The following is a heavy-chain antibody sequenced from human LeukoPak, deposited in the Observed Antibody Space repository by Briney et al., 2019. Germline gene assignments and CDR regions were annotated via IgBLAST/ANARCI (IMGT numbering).Heavy chain of an antibody. D-gene: IGHD3-22*01. CDR2: IIPILGIA. CDR3: ARDGVDYYDSSGYPNWFDP. CDR1: GGTFSSYA. V-gene: IGHV1-69*04. J-gene: IGHJ5*02. Sequence: SVRVSCKASGGTFSSYAISWVRQAPGQGLEWMGRIIPILGIANYAQKFQGRVTITADKSTSTAYMELSSLRSEDTAVYYCARDGVDYYDSSGYPNWFDPWGQGTLVTVSS.